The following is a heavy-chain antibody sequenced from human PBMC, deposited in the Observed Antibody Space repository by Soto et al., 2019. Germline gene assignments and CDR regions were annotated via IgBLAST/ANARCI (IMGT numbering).Heavy chain of an antibody. Sequence: EVQLLESGGGLVQPGGSLRLSCAASGFTFSSYAMSWVRQAPGKGLEWVSAISGRGGSTYYADSVKGRFTTSRDNSQNTLDRQMNSLRAEDTAVYYCAKGVSCGGDSSVDDYWGKGTLVTFSS. CDR1: GFTFSSYA. CDR3: AKGVSCGGDSSVDDY. J-gene: IGHJ4*02. V-gene: IGHV3-23*01. CDR2: ISGRGGST. D-gene: IGHD3-22*01.